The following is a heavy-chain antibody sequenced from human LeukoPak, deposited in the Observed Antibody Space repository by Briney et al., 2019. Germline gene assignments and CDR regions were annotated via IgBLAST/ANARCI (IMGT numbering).Heavy chain of an antibody. D-gene: IGHD6-19*01. CDR1: GGSISSYY. CDR3: ARLVSSGWYPPPIDY. Sequence: PSETLSLTCTVSGGSISSYYWSWIRQPPGKGLEWIGYIYYSGSTNYNPSLKSRVTISVDTSKNQFSLKLSSVTAADTAVYCCARLVSSGWYPPPIDYWGQGTLVTVSS. J-gene: IGHJ4*02. CDR2: IYYSGST. V-gene: IGHV4-59*08.